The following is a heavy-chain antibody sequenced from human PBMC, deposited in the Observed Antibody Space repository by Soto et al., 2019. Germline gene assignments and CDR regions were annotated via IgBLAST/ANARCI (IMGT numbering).Heavy chain of an antibody. CDR1: GGSISSGDYY. CDR3: ARDVHVSTSFGGYYYYGMDV. J-gene: IGHJ6*02. Sequence: QVQLQESGPGLVKPSQTLSLTCTVSGGSISSGDYYWSWIRQPPGKGLEWIGYIYYSGSTYYNPSLKSRVTISVDTSKNQFSLQLSSVTAADTAVYYCARDVHVSTSFGGYYYYGMDVWGQGTTVTVSS. V-gene: IGHV4-30-4*01. D-gene: IGHD2-2*01. CDR2: IYYSGST.